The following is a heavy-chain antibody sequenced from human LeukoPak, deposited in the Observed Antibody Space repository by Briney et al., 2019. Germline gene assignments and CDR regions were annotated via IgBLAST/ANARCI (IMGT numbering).Heavy chain of an antibody. Sequence: GGSLRLSCKASGFNFGDYAMSWVRQAPGKGLEWVGFIRSKANGETREYAASVKGRFTISRDDSKGIAYLQMNSLQTEDTAVYYCTTLMSGRPDDWGQGTLVTVSS. CDR2: IRSKANGETR. V-gene: IGHV3-49*04. CDR1: GFNFGDYA. CDR3: TTLMSGRPDD. D-gene: IGHD6-6*01. J-gene: IGHJ4*02.